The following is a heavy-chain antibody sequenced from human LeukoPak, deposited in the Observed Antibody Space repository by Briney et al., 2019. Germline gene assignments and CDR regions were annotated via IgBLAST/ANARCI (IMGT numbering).Heavy chain of an antibody. D-gene: IGHD6-19*01. CDR2: ISYDGSNK. J-gene: IGHJ4*02. CDR1: GFTFSSYA. CDR3: ARVARGSGWFREFDY. V-gene: IGHV3-30-3*01. Sequence: GRSLRLSCAASGFTFSSYAMHWVRQAPGKGLEWVAVISYDGSNKYYADSVKGRFTISRDNSKNTLYLQMNSLRAEDTAVYYCARVARGSGWFREFDYWGQGTLVTVSS.